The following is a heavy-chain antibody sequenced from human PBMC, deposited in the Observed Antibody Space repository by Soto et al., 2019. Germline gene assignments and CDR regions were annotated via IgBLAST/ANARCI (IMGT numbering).Heavy chain of an antibody. J-gene: IGHJ6*02. D-gene: IGHD6-13*01. CDR2: INPSGGST. Sequence: ASVKVSCKASGYTFTSYYMHWVRQAPGQGLKWMGIINPSGGSTSYAQKFQGRVTMTRDTSTSTVYMELSSLRSEGTAVYYCARVPARHDIAAAGTYYYYGMDVWGQGTKVTGS. CDR3: ARVPARHDIAAAGTYYYYGMDV. V-gene: IGHV1-46*01. CDR1: GYTFTSYY.